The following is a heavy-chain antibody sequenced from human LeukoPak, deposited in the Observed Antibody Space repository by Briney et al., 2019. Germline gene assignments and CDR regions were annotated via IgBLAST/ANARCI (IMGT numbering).Heavy chain of an antibody. V-gene: IGHV1-69*04. D-gene: IGHD5-18*01. CDR2: IIPILGIA. CDR1: GGTFSSYA. Sequence: SVKVSCKASGGTFSSYAISWVRQAPGQGLEWMGRIIPILGIANYAQKFQGRVTITADKSTSTAYMELSSLRSEDTAVYYCARARKRGYSYDYYFDYWGQGTLVTVSS. CDR3: ARARKRGYSYDYYFDY. J-gene: IGHJ4*02.